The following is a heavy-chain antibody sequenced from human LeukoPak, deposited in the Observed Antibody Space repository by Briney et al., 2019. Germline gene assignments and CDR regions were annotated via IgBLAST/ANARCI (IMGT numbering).Heavy chain of an antibody. Sequence: SETLSLTCAVSGGSISSSNYYWGWIRQPPGKGLEWIGSIYHSGITYYNPSLKSRVTMSVDTSKNQFSLKLSSVTAADTAVYFCARDEAPEYWGQGTLVTVSS. CDR1: GGSISSSNYY. V-gene: IGHV4-39*07. CDR3: ARDEAPEY. CDR2: IYHSGIT. J-gene: IGHJ4*02.